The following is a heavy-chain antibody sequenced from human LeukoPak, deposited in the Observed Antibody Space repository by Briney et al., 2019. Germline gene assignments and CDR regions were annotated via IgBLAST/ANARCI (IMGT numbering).Heavy chain of an antibody. CDR1: GFTFSSYA. CDR2: ISGSGGST. D-gene: IGHD2-2*01. Sequence: GGSLRLSCAASGFTFSSYAMSWDRQAPGTGLEWVSAISGSGGSTYYADSVKGRFTISRDNSKNTLYLQMNSLRAEDTAVYYCARDSCSSTSCHLFDYWGQGTLVTVSS. V-gene: IGHV3-23*01. J-gene: IGHJ4*02. CDR3: ARDSCSSTSCHLFDY.